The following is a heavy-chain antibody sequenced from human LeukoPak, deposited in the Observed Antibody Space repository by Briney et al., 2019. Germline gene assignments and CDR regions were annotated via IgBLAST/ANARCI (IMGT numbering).Heavy chain of an antibody. CDR1: GFTFSSYA. D-gene: IGHD2-15*01. CDR3: AKDCRTCYSSEYFQH. J-gene: IGHJ1*01. V-gene: IGHV3-23*01. CDR2: FCCSGGST. Sequence: QSGGSLRLSCAGSGFTFSSYAMSWVRQAPGKGLEWVSAFCCSGGSTYYADSVKGRFTISRDNSKNILYLHMNSLRAEDTAVYFCAKDCRTCYSSEYFQHWGQGTLVTVSS.